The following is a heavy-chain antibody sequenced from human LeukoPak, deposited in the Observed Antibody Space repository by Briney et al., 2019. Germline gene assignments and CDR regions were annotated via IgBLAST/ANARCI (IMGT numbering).Heavy chain of an antibody. J-gene: IGHJ2*01. D-gene: IGHD5-12*01. CDR2: FGDTGMT. V-gene: IGHV3-23*01. CDR3: ARWAGYGDL. Sequence: GGSLRLSCVASGVSFSTYGMTWVRQAPGKGLEWVSGFGDTGMTHYSDSVKGRFSISRDNSKNTFYLPMNSLRAEDTAIYYCARWAGYGDLWGRGTLVTVSS. CDR1: GVSFSTYG.